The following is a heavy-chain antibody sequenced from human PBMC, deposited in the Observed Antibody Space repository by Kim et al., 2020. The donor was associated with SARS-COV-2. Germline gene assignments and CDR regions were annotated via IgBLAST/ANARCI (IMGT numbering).Heavy chain of an antibody. CDR3: ARGERAVVPAAMIGSYYYYGMDV. V-gene: IGHV4-59*13. D-gene: IGHD2-2*01. CDR2: IYYSGST. J-gene: IGHJ6*02. Sequence: SETLSLTCTVSGGSISSYYWSWIRQPPGKGLEWIGYIYYSGSTNYNPSLMSRVTISVDTSKNQLSLKLSSVTAADTAVYYCARGERAVVPAAMIGSYYYYGMDVWGQGTTVTVSS. CDR1: GGSISSYY.